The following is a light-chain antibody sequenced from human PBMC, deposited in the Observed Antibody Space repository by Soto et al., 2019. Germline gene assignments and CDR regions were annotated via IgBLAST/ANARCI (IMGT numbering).Light chain of an antibody. V-gene: IGKV1-27*01. CDR3: QKYDRAPRT. CDR2: GAS. J-gene: IGKJ1*01. Sequence: DIHMTQSPPSLSASVGDRVTITCRASQGIGNYLAWYQQKPGKVPKLLIYGASTLQSGVPSRFSGSGSGTDFTLTISSLRPEDVATYYCQKYDRAPRTFGPGTKVDIK. CDR1: QGIGNY.